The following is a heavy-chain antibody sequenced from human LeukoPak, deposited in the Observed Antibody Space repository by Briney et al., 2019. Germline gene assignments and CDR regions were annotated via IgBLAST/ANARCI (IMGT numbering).Heavy chain of an antibody. Sequence: ASVKVSCKASGHTLTSYDISWVRQAPGQGLEWMGWISAYNGNTIYAQKLQGRVTMTTDTSTSTAYMELRSLRSDDTAVYYCARDRSIAVASEIDYWGQGTLVTVSS. CDR3: ARDRSIAVASEIDY. J-gene: IGHJ4*02. CDR1: GHTLTSYD. D-gene: IGHD6-19*01. V-gene: IGHV1-18*01. CDR2: ISAYNGNT.